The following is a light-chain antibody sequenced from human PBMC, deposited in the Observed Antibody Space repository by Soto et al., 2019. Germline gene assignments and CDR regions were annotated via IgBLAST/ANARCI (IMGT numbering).Light chain of an antibody. Sequence: QSALTQPASVSGSPGQSITISCTGTSSDVGAYNYVSWYQQHPGKAPKLMIYEVNNRPSGVSNRFSGSKSGNTASLTVSGLQAEDEADYYCRSYTSSNTWVFGGGTKLTVL. CDR2: EVN. J-gene: IGLJ3*02. V-gene: IGLV2-14*01. CDR1: SSDVGAYNY. CDR3: RSYTSSNTWV.